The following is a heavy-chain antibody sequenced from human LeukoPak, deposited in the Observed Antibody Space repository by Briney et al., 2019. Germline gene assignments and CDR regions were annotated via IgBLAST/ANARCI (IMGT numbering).Heavy chain of an antibody. V-gene: IGHV3-33*06. CDR2: IWYDGSRK. Sequence: PGGSLRLSCAASGFIFTSYGMHWVRQAPGKGLEWVAVIWYDGSRKYYTDSVKGRFTISRDDSKNTLYLQMNSLRVEDTAVYYCAKNGGDGYKFVYWGQGTLVTVSS. CDR3: AKNGGDGYKFVY. D-gene: IGHD5-24*01. J-gene: IGHJ4*02. CDR1: GFIFTSYG.